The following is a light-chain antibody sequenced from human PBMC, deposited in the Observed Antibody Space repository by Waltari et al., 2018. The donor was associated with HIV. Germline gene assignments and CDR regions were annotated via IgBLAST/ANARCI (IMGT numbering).Light chain of an antibody. CDR1: SSDVGAYNY. V-gene: IGLV2-11*01. J-gene: IGLJ3*02. CDR3: CSYAGTWL. Sequence: QSALPQPHSVSGSPGQSVTLSCPGPSSDVGAYNYVSWYQRHPGNPPNLMIYDVTKRPSGVPDRFSGSKSGNTASLTISGLQAEDDAEYYCCSYAGTWLFGGGTKLTVL. CDR2: DVT.